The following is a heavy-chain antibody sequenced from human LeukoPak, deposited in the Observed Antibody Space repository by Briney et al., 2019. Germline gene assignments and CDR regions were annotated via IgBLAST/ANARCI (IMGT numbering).Heavy chain of an antibody. CDR2: IGVTGDT. J-gene: IGHJ2*01. Sequence: GGSLRISSAASGFTISKDDFHCVRPAPGKGLEWVAAIGVTGDTYYADSVRGRITTSRAADANSWYLQMRSLGAGDTGLYYCTKEFCGSRAACAGGCYYDFWGRGALVTVSS. CDR3: TKEFCGSRAACAGGCYYDF. D-gene: IGHD2-15*01. V-gene: IGHV3-13*01. CDR1: GFTISKDD.